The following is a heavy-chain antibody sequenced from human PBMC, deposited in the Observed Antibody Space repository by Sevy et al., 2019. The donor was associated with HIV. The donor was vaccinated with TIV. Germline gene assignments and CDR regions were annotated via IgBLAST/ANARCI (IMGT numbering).Heavy chain of an antibody. Sequence: GGSLRLSCAASGFTFNLYSMNYVRQVPGRGLEWVSSISSTSSYIFYGASVKGRFTISRDNTKNSLYLQMNSLRAEDTAVYYCARGAGDPVGALDIWGQGTMVTDSS. CDR1: GFTFNLYS. V-gene: IGHV3-21*01. D-gene: IGHD4-17*01. J-gene: IGHJ3*02. CDR2: ISSTSSYI. CDR3: ARGAGDPVGALDI.